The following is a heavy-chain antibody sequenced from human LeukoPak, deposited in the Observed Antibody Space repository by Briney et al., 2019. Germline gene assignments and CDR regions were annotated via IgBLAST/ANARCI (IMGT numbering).Heavy chain of an antibody. V-gene: IGHV4-34*01. CDR2: INHSGST. D-gene: IGHD6-13*01. CDR3: ARRYSSSWYENYYYYGVDV. Sequence: SETLSLTCAVYGGSFSGYYWSWIRQPPGKGLEWIGEINHSGSTNYNPSLKSRVTISVDTSKNQFSLKLSSVTAADTAVYYCARRYSSSWYENYYYYGVDVWGKGTTVTVSS. J-gene: IGHJ6*04. CDR1: GGSFSGYY.